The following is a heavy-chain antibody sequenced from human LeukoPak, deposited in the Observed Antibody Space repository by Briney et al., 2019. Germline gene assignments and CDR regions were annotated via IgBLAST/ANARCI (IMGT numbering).Heavy chain of an antibody. J-gene: IGHJ5*02. V-gene: IGHV1-18*01. CDR3: ARVWSDILTGYQSWFDP. CDR1: GYTFTSYG. Sequence: ASVKVSCKASGYTFTSYGISWVRQAPGQGLEWMGWISAYNGHTNYAQKLQGRVTMTTDTSTSTAYMELRSLRSDDTAVYYCARVWSDILTGYQSWFDPWGQGTLVTVSS. CDR2: ISAYNGHT. D-gene: IGHD3-9*01.